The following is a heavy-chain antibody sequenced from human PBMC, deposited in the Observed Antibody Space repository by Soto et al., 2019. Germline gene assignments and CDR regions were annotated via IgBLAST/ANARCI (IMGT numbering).Heavy chain of an antibody. CDR2: IKQDGSEK. D-gene: IGHD3-3*01. CDR3: ARDDFWSGFGYYYYYYGMDV. J-gene: IGHJ6*02. Sequence: PGGSLRLSCAASGFTFSSYWMSWVRPAPGKXLEWVANIKQDGSEKYYVDSVKGRFTISRDNAKNSLYLQMNSLRAEDTAVYYCARDDFWSGFGYYYYYYGMDVWGQGATVTVSS. CDR1: GFTFSSYW. V-gene: IGHV3-7*01.